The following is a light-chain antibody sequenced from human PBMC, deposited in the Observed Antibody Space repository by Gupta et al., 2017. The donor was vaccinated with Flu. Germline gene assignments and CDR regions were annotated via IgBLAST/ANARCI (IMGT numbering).Light chain of an antibody. CDR2: DVF. CDR3: QLSSA. J-gene: IGKJ4*01. V-gene: IGKV3-11*01. Sequence: WTQSPATLSLSPGERATLSCRASQSVRNFLAWYQQKPGQSPRLLIYDVFNRATGIPARFSGSGSGTDFILTISSLEPEDFAVYYWQLSSAFGGGTKVEI. CDR1: QSVRNF.